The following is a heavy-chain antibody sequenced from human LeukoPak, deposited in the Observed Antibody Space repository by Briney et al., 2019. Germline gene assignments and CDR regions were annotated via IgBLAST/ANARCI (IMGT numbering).Heavy chain of an antibody. CDR1: GFTFSSYA. V-gene: IGHV3-23*01. CDR2: INGSGGST. D-gene: IGHD2-8*01. J-gene: IGHJ6*03. CDR3: AKGIVLMVYAIPYYYYYMDV. Sequence: GGPLRLSCAASGFTFSSYAMSWVRQAPGKGLEWVSAINGSGGSTYYADSVKGRFTISRDNSKNTLYLQMNSLRAEDTAVYYCAKGIVLMVYAIPYYYYYMDVWGKGTTVTVSS.